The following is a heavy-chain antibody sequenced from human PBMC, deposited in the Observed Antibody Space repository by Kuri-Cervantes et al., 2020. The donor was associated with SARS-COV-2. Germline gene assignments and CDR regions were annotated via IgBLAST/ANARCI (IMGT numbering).Heavy chain of an antibody. CDR1: GFVFDFYE. V-gene: IGHV3-48*03. J-gene: IGHJ4*02. CDR2: ISSSGSTI. Sequence: GESLKISCLTSGFVFDFYEMNWVRQAPGKGLEWVSYISSSGSTIYYADSVKGRFTISRDNAKNSLYLQMNSLRAEDTAVYYCARVDPPLIDSSGLTGIDYWGQGTLVTVSS. D-gene: IGHD6-19*01. CDR3: ARVDPPLIDSSGLTGIDY.